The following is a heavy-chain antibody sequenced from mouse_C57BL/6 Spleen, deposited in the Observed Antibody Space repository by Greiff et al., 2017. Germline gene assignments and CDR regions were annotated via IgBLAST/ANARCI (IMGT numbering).Heavy chain of an antibody. D-gene: IGHD2-2*01. J-gene: IGHJ4*01. CDR1: GYTFTDYE. CDR3: TRRGYEDAMDY. V-gene: IGHV1-15*01. Sequence: QVQLKESGAELVRPGASVTLSCKASGYTFTDYEMHWAKQTPVHGLEWIGAIDPETGGTAYNQKFKGKAILTADKSSSTAYMELRSLTSEDSAVYYCTRRGYEDAMDYWGQGTSVTVSS. CDR2: IDPETGGT.